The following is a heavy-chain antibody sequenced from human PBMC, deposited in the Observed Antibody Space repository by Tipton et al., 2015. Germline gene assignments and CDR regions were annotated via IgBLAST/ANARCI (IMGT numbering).Heavy chain of an antibody. Sequence: TLSLTCDVSGVSISSRNWWSWVRQPPGKGLEWLGYSYYSGSTYYNPSLKSRLTISVDMSKNQFSLKLSSVAAADTAVYYCARVPFDYFDYWGQGILVTVSS. V-gene: IGHV4-4*02. CDR2: SYYSGST. CDR3: ARVPFDYFDY. J-gene: IGHJ4*02. CDR1: GVSISSRNW.